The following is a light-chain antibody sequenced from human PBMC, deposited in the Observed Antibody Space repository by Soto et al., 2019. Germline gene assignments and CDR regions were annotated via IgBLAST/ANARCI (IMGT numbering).Light chain of an antibody. CDR3: QQYNTYSHT. CDR1: QSISNW. Sequence: DIQMTQSPSTLSASVGDRVTITCRSSQSISNWLAWYQQRPGEAPNLLIYEASTLESGVPSRFSGSGSGTEFTLTISSLQPDDFAIYYCQQYNTYSHTFGQGTKLEIK. J-gene: IGKJ2*01. V-gene: IGKV1-5*03. CDR2: EAS.